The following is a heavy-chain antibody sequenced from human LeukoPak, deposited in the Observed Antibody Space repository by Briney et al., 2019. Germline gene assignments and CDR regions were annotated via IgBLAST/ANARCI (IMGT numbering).Heavy chain of an antibody. CDR2: ISWNSGSI. CDR1: GFTFDDYA. Sequence: PGGSLRLSCAASGFTFDDYAMHWVRQAPGKGLEWVSGISWNSGSIGYADSVKGRFTISRDNAKNSLYLQMNSLRAEDTALYYCAKDKMATITQGANWFDPWGQGTLVTVSS. V-gene: IGHV3-9*01. CDR3: AKDKMATITQGANWFDP. D-gene: IGHD5-24*01. J-gene: IGHJ5*02.